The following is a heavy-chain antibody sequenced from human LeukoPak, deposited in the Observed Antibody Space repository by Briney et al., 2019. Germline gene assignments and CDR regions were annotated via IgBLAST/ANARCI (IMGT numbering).Heavy chain of an antibody. CDR1: VFTFSSYW. Sequence: GGSLRLSCEASVFTFSSYWMNWVRHAPGKGLVWVSRISSDGSSTTYADSVKGRFSISRDNAKNTLNLQMNSLRVEDTAVYYCARGRPHGNDYWGQGTLVTVSS. J-gene: IGHJ4*02. V-gene: IGHV3-74*01. CDR2: ISSDGSST. CDR3: ARGRPHGNDY. D-gene: IGHD4-23*01.